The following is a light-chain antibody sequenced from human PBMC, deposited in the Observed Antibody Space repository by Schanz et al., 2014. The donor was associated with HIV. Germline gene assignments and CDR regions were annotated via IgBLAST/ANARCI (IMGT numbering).Light chain of an antibody. J-gene: IGKJ2*01. CDR2: GAS. CDR1: QSVSSN. CDR3: QQLNSYPRYT. Sequence: EIVMTQSPATLSVSPGERATLSCRASQSVSSNLAWYQQKPGQAPRLLIYGASTRATGIPARFSGSGSGTEFTLTISSLQPEDFATYYCQQLNSYPRYTFGLGTKLEIK. V-gene: IGKV3-15*01.